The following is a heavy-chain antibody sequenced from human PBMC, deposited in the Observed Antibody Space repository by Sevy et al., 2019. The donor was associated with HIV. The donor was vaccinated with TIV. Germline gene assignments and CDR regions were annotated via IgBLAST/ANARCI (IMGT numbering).Heavy chain of an antibody. J-gene: IGHJ6*02. CDR3: ARQSGGDRLDYYGMDV. CDR1: NFSISSGYY. V-gene: IGHV4-38-2*01. D-gene: IGHD2-21*02. CDR2: TYHGGST. Sequence: SETLSLTCGVSNFSISSGYYWGWIRQTPGKGLEWIGNTYHGGSTYYNPSLKSRVAISVDTSTNKLSLRLGSVTAADTAVYYCARQSGGDRLDYYGMDVWAQGTTVTVSS.